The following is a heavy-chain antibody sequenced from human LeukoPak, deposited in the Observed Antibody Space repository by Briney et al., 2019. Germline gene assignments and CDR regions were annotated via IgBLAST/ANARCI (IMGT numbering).Heavy chain of an antibody. CDR2: ISYDGSNK. D-gene: IGHD1-26*01. CDR3: ARMVGATPPLYYYYGMDV. J-gene: IGHJ6*02. CDR1: GFTFSSYA. Sequence: PGRSLRPSCAASGFTFSSYAMHWVRQAPGKGLEWVAVISYDGSNKYYADSVKGRFTISRDNSKNTLYLQTNSLRAEDTAVYYCARMVGATPPLYYYYGMDVWGQGTTVTVSS. V-gene: IGHV3-30-3*01.